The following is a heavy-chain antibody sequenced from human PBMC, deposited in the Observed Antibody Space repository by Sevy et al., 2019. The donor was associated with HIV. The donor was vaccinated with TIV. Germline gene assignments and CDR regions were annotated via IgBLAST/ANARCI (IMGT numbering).Heavy chain of an antibody. V-gene: IGHV1-2*02. CDR2: INPDSGGP. J-gene: IGHJ4*02. CDR3: VRDDRDGYFEY. Sequence: ASVKVSCKASGYTFTGYYMHWMRQAPGQGLEWMGCINPDSGGPIYAPKFQGRVTLTRDTSISTAYMDLSRLKSDDTAVYYCVRDDRDGYFEYWGQGTLVTVSS. CDR1: GYTFTGYY.